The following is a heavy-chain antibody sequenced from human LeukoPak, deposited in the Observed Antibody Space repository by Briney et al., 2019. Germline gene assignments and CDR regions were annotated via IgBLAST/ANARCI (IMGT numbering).Heavy chain of an antibody. J-gene: IGHJ6*03. V-gene: IGHV1-2*02. CDR1: GYIFTTYF. Sequence: ASVKVSCKASGYIFTTYFMHWLRQAPGQGLEWMGWINPNSGGTNYAQKFQGRVTMTRDTSISTAYMELSRLRSDDTAVYYCARGSPLYYYYMDVWGKGTTVTISS. CDR3: ARGSPLYYYYMDV. CDR2: INPNSGGT.